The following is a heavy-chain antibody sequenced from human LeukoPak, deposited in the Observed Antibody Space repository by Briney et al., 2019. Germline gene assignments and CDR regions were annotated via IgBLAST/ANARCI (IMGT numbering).Heavy chain of an antibody. V-gene: IGHV7-4-1*02. J-gene: IGHJ6*02. CDR2: NNTNTGNP. Sequence: ASVKVSCKASGYTFTSYAMNWVRQAPGQGLEWMGWNNTNTGNPTYAQGLTGRFVFSLDTSVSTAYLQISSLKAEDTAVYYCANIPYSSGSTPDYYYGMDVWGQGTTVAVSS. CDR3: ANIPYSSGSTPDYYYGMDV. CDR1: GYTFTSYA. D-gene: IGHD6-19*01.